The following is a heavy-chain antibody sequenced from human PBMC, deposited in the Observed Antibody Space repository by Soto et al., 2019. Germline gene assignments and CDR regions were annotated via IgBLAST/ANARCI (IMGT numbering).Heavy chain of an antibody. CDR1: GFTFSSYS. D-gene: IGHD3-16*02. J-gene: IGHJ4*02. CDR3: ARDPLSSYYDYIWVSYRYLDY. Sequence: PGGSLRLSCAASGFTFSSYSMNWVRQAPGKGLEWVSYISSSSSTIYYADSVKGRFTISRDNAKNSLYLQMNSLRAEDTAVYYCARDPLSSYYDYIWVSYRYLDYWGQGTLVTVSS. CDR2: ISSSSSTI. V-gene: IGHV3-48*01.